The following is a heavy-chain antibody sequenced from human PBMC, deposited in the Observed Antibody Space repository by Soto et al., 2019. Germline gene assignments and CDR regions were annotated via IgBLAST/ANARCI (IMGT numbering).Heavy chain of an antibody. V-gene: IGHV1-46*03. Sequence: ASVKVSCKASGYTITRYYGHWVRQAPGQGLEWMGIINPSGGSTSYAQKFQGRVTMTRDTSTSTVYMELSSLRSEDTAVYYCARNTGYSSGWYIPYDIWGQGTMVTVSS. D-gene: IGHD6-19*01. CDR3: ARNTGYSSGWYIPYDI. J-gene: IGHJ3*02. CDR1: GYTITRYY. CDR2: INPSGGST.